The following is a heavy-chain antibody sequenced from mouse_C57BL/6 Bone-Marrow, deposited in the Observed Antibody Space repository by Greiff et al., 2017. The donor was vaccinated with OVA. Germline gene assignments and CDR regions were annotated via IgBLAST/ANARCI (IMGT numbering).Heavy chain of an antibody. Sequence: QVQLQQPGAELVKPGASVKLSCKASGYTFTSYWMQWVKQRPGQGLEWIGEIDPSDSYTNYNQKFKGKATLTVDTSYSTAYMQLSSLTSEDSAVYYCARGDYSNYAMDYWGQGTSVTVSS. J-gene: IGHJ4*01. CDR3: ARGDYSNYAMDY. CDR2: IDPSDSYT. D-gene: IGHD1-1*01. CDR1: GYTFTSYW. V-gene: IGHV1-50*01.